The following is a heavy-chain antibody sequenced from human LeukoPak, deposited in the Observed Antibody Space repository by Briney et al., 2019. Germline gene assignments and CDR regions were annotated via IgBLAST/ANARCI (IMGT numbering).Heavy chain of an antibody. CDR3: ARDPVEMATITEVGAFDI. CDR2: ISSSSSYI. Sequence: GGSLRLSCTASGFTFSSYSMNWVRQAPGKGLGWVSSISSSSSYIYYADSVKGRFTISRDNAKNSLYLQMNSLRAEDTAVYYCARDPVEMATITEVGAFDIWGQGTMVTVSS. D-gene: IGHD5-24*01. J-gene: IGHJ3*02. V-gene: IGHV3-21*01. CDR1: GFTFSSYS.